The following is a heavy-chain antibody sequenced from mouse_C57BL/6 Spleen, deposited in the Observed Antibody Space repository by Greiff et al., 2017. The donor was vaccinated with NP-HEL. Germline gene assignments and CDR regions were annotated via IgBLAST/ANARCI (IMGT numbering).Heavy chain of an antibody. Sequence: VQLQQPGAELVRPGSSVKLSCKASGYTFTSYWMHWVKQRPIQGLEWIGNIDPSDSETHYNQKFKDKATLTVDKSSSTAYMQISSLTSEDSAVYYCASRGYYVYDGVGGYARDYWGQGTSVTVSA. J-gene: IGHJ4*01. CDR1: GYTFTSYW. CDR2: IDPSDSET. CDR3: ASRGYYVYDGVGGYARDY. V-gene: IGHV1-52*01. D-gene: IGHD2-2*01.